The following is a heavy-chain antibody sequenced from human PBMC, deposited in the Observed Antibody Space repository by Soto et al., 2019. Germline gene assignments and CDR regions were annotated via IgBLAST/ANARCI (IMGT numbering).Heavy chain of an antibody. Sequence: ASVKVSCKASGGTFSSYTISWVRQAPGQGLEWMGRIIPILGIANYAQKFQGRVTITADKSTSTAYMELSSLRSEDTAVYYCARDINYDFWSGYSYYMDVWGKGTTVTVSS. V-gene: IGHV1-69*04. CDR2: IIPILGIA. CDR3: ARDINYDFWSGYSYYMDV. J-gene: IGHJ6*03. CDR1: GGTFSSYT. D-gene: IGHD3-3*01.